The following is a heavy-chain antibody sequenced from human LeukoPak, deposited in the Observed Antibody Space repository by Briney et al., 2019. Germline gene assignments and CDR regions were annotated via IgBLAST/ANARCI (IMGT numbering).Heavy chain of an antibody. D-gene: IGHD1-26*01. V-gene: IGHV3-74*01. CDR1: GFTFSNYW. J-gene: IGHJ4*02. Sequence: PGGSLRLSCAASGFTFSNYWMHWVRQAPGKGLEWVSRINERATIISYADSVKGRFTISRENARNMLYLQMNSLTAEDTAVCYCVRDLILVGAPGDGLDHSGQGTLVTVSS. CDR3: VRDLILVGAPGDGLDH. CDR2: INERATII.